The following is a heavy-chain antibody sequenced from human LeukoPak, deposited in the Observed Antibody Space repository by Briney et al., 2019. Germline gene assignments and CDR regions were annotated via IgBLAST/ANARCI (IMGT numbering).Heavy chain of an antibody. CDR2: MNPNSGNT. J-gene: IGHJ4*02. V-gene: IGHV1-8*01. D-gene: IGHD3-22*01. CDR1: GYTFTSYD. Sequence: ASVKVSCEASGYTFTSYDINWVRQATGQGLEWMGWMNPNSGNTGYAQKFQGRVTMTRNTSISTAYMELSSLRSEDTAVYYCARVRGYYDSSGYLAYLFDYWGQGTLVTVSS. CDR3: ARVRGYYDSSGYLAYLFDY.